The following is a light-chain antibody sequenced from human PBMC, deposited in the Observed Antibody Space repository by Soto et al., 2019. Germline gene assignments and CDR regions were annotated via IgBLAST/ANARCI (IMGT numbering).Light chain of an antibody. CDR3: QQYNNWPLT. V-gene: IGKV3-15*01. CDR2: GAS. Sequence: EIVMTQSPATLSVSPGERATLSCRASQSIKSKLAWYQHKPGQAPRLLIYGASTTATGIPARFSGSGSGTEFTLTISSLQSEDFAVYYCQQYNNWPLTFGQGTKVDIK. CDR1: QSIKSK. J-gene: IGKJ1*01.